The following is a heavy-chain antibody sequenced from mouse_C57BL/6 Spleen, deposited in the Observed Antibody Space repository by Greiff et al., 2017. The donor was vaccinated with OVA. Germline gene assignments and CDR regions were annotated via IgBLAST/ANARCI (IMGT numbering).Heavy chain of an antibody. J-gene: IGHJ1*03. Sequence: EVKLMESGGGLVQPGGSLKLSCAASGFTFSDYYMYWVRQTPEKRLEWVAYISNGGGSTYYPDTVKGRFTISRDNAKNTLYLQMSRLKSEDTAMYYCARGGRRHWYFDVWGTGTTVTVSS. CDR3: ARGGRRHWYFDV. V-gene: IGHV5-12*01. CDR1: GFTFSDYY. CDR2: ISNGGGST.